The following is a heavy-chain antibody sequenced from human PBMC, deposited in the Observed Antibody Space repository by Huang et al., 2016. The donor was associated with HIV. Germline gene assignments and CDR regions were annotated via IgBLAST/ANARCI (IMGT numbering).Heavy chain of an antibody. CDR1: TVTFSAYW. Sequence: LVESGGGLVRPGGSLRLSCAGSTVTFSAYWMTWVRQSPVQGLGWVASSRKDESEKLEVDSVEGRFNISRDNGKKLLFLEMRSCGVDDTAVYFCATKADAMDVWGQGTTVIVSS. CDR3: ATKADAMDV. J-gene: IGHJ6*02. V-gene: IGHV3-7*01. CDR2: SRKDESEK.